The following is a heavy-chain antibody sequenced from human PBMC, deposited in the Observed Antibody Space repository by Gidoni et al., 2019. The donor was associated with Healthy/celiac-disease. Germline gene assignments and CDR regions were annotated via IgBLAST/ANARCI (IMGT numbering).Heavy chain of an antibody. CDR3: ARDYRSVLGAIYGMDV. V-gene: IGHV1-69*01. Sequence: GIIPIFGTANYAQKFQGRVTITADESTSTAYMELSSLRSEDTAVYYCARDYRSVLGAIYGMDVWGQGTTVTVSS. J-gene: IGHJ6*02. D-gene: IGHD3-10*01. CDR2: IIPIFGTA.